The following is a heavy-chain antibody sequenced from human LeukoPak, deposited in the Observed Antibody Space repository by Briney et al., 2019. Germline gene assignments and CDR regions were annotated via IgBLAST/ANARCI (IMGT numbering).Heavy chain of an antibody. J-gene: IGHJ6*03. V-gene: IGHV4-61*02. Sequence: SETLSLTCTVSGDSISSGDYYWSWIRQPAGKGLEWIGRISSSGSTNYNPSLKSRVTISVDTSRNQFSLKLSSVTAADTAVYYCARDDGGSSSSRYYYYMDVWGKGTTVTVSS. CDR1: GDSISSGDYY. CDR2: ISSSGST. CDR3: ARDDGGSSSSRYYYYMDV. D-gene: IGHD6-6*01.